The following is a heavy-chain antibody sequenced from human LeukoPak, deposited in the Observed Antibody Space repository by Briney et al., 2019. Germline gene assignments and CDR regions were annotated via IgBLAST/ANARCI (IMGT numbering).Heavy chain of an antibody. CDR1: GGSFSGYY. CDR3: ARGIDYYDFWSGIDY. V-gene: IGHV4-34*01. CDR2: INHSGST. D-gene: IGHD3-3*01. J-gene: IGHJ4*02. Sequence: PSETLSLTCAVYGGSFSGYYWSWIRQPPGKGLEWIGEINHSGSTNYNPSLKSRVTMSVDTSKNQFSLKLSSVTAADTAVYYCARGIDYYDFWSGIDYWGQGTLVTVSS.